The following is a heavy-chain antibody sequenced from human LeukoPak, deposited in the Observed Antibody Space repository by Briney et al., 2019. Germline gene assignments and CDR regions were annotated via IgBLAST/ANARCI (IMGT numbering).Heavy chain of an antibody. CDR2: ISGSSSYI. V-gene: IGHV3-21*01. D-gene: IGHD3-22*01. J-gene: IGHJ4*02. Sequence: GGSLRLSCAASGFTFSSYSMNWVCQAPGKGLEWVSSISGSSSYIYYADSVKGRFTISRDNAKNTLYLQMNSLRAEDTAVYYCARGLGYYDSSGYYYFDYWGQGTLVTVSS. CDR3: ARGLGYYDSSGYYYFDY. CDR1: GFTFSSYS.